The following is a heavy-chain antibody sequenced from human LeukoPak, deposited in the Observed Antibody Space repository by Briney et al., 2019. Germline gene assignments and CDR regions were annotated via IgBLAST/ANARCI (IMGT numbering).Heavy chain of an antibody. CDR2: ISSSGSTI. V-gene: IGHV3-48*04. D-gene: IGHD3-22*01. Sequence: GGSLRLSCAASGFTFSSYSMNWVRQAPGKGLEWVSYISSSGSTIYYADSVKGRFTISRDNAKNSLYLQMNSLRAEDTAVYYCARAGGYYDSSGYLDYWGQGTLVTVSS. J-gene: IGHJ4*02. CDR1: GFTFSSYS. CDR3: ARAGGYYDSSGYLDY.